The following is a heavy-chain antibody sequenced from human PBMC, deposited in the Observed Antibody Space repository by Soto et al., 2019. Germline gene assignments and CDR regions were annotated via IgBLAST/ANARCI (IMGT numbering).Heavy chain of an antibody. CDR1: GFTFSSHW. CDR3: EREATYSSGRGMDV. Sequence: EVQLVESGGGSVQPGGSLRLHCAASGFTFSSHWMYWVRQAPGKGLFWVSRINSEGSSRRYADSVNGRFTVSRDNAKNTLYLKMNSLRAEDTAVYYCEREATYSSGRGMDVWGQGTLVTVSS. J-gene: IGHJ4*02. V-gene: IGHV3-74*01. D-gene: IGHD3-22*01. CDR2: INSEGSSR.